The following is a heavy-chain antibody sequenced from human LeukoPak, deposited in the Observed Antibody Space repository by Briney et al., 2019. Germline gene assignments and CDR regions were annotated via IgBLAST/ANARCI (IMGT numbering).Heavy chain of an antibody. Sequence: GGSLRLSCAASGFTFRSYGMSWVRQAPGKGLEWVSSISSSSTIYYADSVKGRFTISRDNAKNSLYLQMNSLRAEDTAVYYCARLRRLDYWGQGTLVTVSS. CDR2: ISSSSTI. CDR1: GFTFRSYG. J-gene: IGHJ4*02. CDR3: ARLRRLDY. V-gene: IGHV3-69-1*02.